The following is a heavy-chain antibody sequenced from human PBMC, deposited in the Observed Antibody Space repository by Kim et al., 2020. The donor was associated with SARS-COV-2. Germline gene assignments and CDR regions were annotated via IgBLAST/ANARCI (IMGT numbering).Heavy chain of an antibody. CDR2: ICPSGAP. J-gene: IGHJ4*02. CDR3: ARDTSGYTEFDY. D-gene: IGHD5-12*01. Sequence: SETLSLTCAVAGGSVRSDYCWTWIRQPPGKGLEWIGEICPSGAPNYNPSLKSRVTMSVDTSRNEFSLNLRSVTDADTAVYFCARDTSGYTEFDYWGQGTL. CDR1: GGSVRSDYC. V-gene: IGHV4-4*02.